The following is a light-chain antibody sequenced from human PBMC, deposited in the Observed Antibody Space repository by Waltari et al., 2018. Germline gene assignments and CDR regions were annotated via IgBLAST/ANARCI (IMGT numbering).Light chain of an antibody. CDR3: SSYASSITPNWV. Sequence: QSALTQPASVSGSPAQSITISCTGTSSYIGGYNHVSWYQPHPGKAPKLMIYDVKKRPSGVSNRFSGSKSGNTASLTISGLQAEDEADYYCSSYASSITPNWVFGGGTKLTVL. J-gene: IGLJ3*02. CDR1: SSYIGGYNH. V-gene: IGLV2-14*01. CDR2: DVK.